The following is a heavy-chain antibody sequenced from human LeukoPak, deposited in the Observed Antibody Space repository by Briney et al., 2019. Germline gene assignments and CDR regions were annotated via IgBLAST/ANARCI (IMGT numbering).Heavy chain of an antibody. CDR2: NIPIFGTA. D-gene: IGHD6-13*01. CDR3: AKDRASSSWSRDAFDI. CDR1: GGTFSNYA. J-gene: IGHJ3*02. Sequence: SVKVSCKASGGTFSNYAISWVRQAPGQGLEWMGGNIPIFGTANYAQKFQGRVTITTGESTSTVYMEVSSVRFEDTAVYYCAKDRASSSWSRDAFDIWGQGTVVTVSS. V-gene: IGHV1-69*05.